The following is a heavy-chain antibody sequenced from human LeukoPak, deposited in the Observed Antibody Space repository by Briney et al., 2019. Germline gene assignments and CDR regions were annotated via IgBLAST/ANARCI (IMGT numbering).Heavy chain of an antibody. CDR3: ARGGEEYAFDI. D-gene: IGHD2/OR15-2a*01. J-gene: IGHJ3*02. Sequence: GGSLRLSCAASGFTFSSYWMSWVRQAPGKGLEWVSSISSSSSYIYYADSVKGRFTISRDNAKNSLYLQMNSLRAEDTAVYYCARGGEEYAFDIWGQGTMVTVSS. CDR2: ISSSSSYI. V-gene: IGHV3-21*01. CDR1: GFTFSSYW.